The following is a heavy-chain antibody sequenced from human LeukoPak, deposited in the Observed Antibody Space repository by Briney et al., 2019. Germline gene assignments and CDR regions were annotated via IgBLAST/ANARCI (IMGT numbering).Heavy chain of an antibody. CDR1: GGSISSCSYY. Sequence: PSETLSLTCTVSGGSISSCSYYWGWLRPPQGQGLEWIGSIYYSGSNYYNPSLKRRVSISVDTSKNQFSLKLSSVTAADTAVYYCARVVVAATAWFDPWGQGTLVTVSS. CDR2: IYYSGSN. CDR3: ARVVVAATAWFDP. D-gene: IGHD2-15*01. V-gene: IGHV4-39*01. J-gene: IGHJ5*02.